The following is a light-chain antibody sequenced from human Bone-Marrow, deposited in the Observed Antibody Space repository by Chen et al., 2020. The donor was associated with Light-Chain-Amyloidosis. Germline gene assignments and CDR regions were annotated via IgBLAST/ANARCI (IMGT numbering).Light chain of an antibody. CDR2: RND. Sequence: QSVLTQPPSASGTPGQRVTISCSGSSSNIGSNYVYWYQQLPGTAPKLLIYRNDQRPSGVPDRFAGSKSGTSASLAISGLRSADETDYYCAAWDDSLSAWVFGGGTKLTVL. CDR3: AAWDDSLSAWV. V-gene: IGLV1-47*01. CDR1: SSNIGSNY. J-gene: IGLJ3*02.